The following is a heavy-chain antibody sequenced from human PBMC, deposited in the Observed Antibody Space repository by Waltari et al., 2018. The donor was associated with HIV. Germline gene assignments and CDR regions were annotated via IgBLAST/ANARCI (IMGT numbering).Heavy chain of an antibody. Sequence: EVHLMESGGGLVKPGRSLRLSCRGSGFTFGDYGLGWFRQVPGKGLEWVGFITSEAYGGTAEYAASVTGRFTISREDSKSTAYMQMNRLESEDTGVYFCSRPSGPLHSYGMDVWGQGTTVIVSS. CDR1: GFTFGDYG. CDR3: SRPSGPLHSYGMDV. CDR2: ITSEAYGGTA. V-gene: IGHV3-49*05. D-gene: IGHD1-26*01. J-gene: IGHJ6*02.